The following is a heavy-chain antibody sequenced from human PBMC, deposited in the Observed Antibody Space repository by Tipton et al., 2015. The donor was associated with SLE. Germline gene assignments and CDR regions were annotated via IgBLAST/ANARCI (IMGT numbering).Heavy chain of an antibody. J-gene: IGHJ4*02. CDR1: GGSISSGGYS. Sequence: TLSLTCAVSGGSISSGGYSWSWIRQPPGKGLEWIGYIYHSGSTYYNPSLKSRVTISVDTSKNQFSLKLSSVTAADTAVYYCARTGSGYGFYWGQGTLVTVSS. CDR3: ARTGSGYGFY. D-gene: IGHD5-18*01. V-gene: IGHV4-30-2*01. CDR2: IYHSGST.